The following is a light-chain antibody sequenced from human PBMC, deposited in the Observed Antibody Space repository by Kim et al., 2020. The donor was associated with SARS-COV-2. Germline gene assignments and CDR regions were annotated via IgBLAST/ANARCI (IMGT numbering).Light chain of an antibody. CDR1: QPISKN. CDR3: LQIYVTPLT. CDR2: AAS. Sequence: DIQMTQSPSSLSASVGDTITISCRASQPISKNLNWYQQRPGRAPQLLISAASSLQSGVPSRFSGSGSATDFTVTIDNVQPEDSATYFCLQIYVTPLTFGGGTKLEI. V-gene: IGKV1-39*01. J-gene: IGKJ4*02.